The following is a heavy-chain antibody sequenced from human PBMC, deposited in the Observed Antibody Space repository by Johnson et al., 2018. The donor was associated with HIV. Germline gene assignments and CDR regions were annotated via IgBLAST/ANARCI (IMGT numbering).Heavy chain of an antibody. CDR2: ISGSGGST. Sequence: VQLVESGGGLIQPGGSLRLSCAASGFTVSSNYMSWVRQAPGKGLEWVSVISGSGGSTYYADSVKGRFTISRDNSKNMLYLQMNSLRAEDTTVYYCAKWTPSLRPAFDIWGQGTMVTVSS. D-gene: IGHD2-8*01. J-gene: IGHJ3*02. CDR3: AKWTPSLRPAFDI. V-gene: IGHV3-53*01. CDR1: GFTVSSNY.